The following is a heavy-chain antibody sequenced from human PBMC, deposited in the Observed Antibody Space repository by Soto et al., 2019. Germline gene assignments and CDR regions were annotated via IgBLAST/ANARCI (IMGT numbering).Heavy chain of an antibody. D-gene: IGHD5-18*01. J-gene: IGHJ4*02. CDR2: LSAYNGNT. Sequence: QVQLVQSGAEVKKPGASVKVSCKASGYTFTSYGISWVRQAPGQGLEWMGWLSAYNGNTNYAKKLQGRVTMTTDTTTSTAYMELRRLRSDDTVVYYCARDRYSYGPKNLFDYWGQGTLVTVSS. CDR1: GYTFTSYG. V-gene: IGHV1-18*01. CDR3: ARDRYSYGPKNLFDY.